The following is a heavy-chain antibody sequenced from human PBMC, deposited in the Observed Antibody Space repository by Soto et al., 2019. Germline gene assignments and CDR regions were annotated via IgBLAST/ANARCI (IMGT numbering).Heavy chain of an antibody. J-gene: IGHJ5*02. CDR2: ISAYNGNT. CDR1: GYTFTSYG. CDR3: ASISLQSQWLAPYNWFDP. Sequence: QVPLVQSGAEVKKPGASVKVSCKASGYTFTSYGISWVRQAPGQGLEWMGWISAYNGNTNYAQKLQGRVTMTTDTSTSTAYMELRSLRSDDTAVYYCASISLQSQWLAPYNWFDPWGQGTLITVSS. D-gene: IGHD6-19*01. V-gene: IGHV1-18*01.